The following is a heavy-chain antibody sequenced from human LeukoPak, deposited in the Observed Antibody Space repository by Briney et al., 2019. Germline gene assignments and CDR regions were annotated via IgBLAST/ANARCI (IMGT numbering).Heavy chain of an antibody. CDR3: ARDRLPYDAFDI. J-gene: IGHJ3*02. D-gene: IGHD5-12*01. CDR2: IYYSGST. Sequence: SETLSLTCTVSGGSISSSSYYWGWIRQPPGKGLEWIGSIYYSGSTYYNPSLKSRVTISVDTSKNQFSLKLSSVTAADTAVYYCARDRLPYDAFDIWGQGTMVTVSS. V-gene: IGHV4-39*07. CDR1: GGSISSSSYY.